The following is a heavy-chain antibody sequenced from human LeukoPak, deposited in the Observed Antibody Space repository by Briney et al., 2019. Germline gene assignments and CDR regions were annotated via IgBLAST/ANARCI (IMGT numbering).Heavy chain of an antibody. CDR3: ARGIPRYDILTGYITNDFYYYGMDV. CDR2: ISSSSSYI. Sequence: ETLSLTCIVSGGSINSHYWSWIRQAPGKGLEWVSSISSSSSYIYYADSMKGRFTISRDNAKSSLYLQMNSLRAEDTAVYYCARGIPRYDILTGYITNDFYYYGMDVWGQGTTVTVSS. CDR1: GGSINSHY. D-gene: IGHD3-9*01. V-gene: IGHV3-21*01. J-gene: IGHJ6*02.